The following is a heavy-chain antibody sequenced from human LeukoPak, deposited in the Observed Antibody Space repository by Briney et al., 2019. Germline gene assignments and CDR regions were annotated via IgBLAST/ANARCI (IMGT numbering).Heavy chain of an antibody. D-gene: IGHD5-18*01. CDR2: INAHRTT. Sequence: GGSLRLSCATSGFTFHPYSFNWVRQAPGKGLEWISYINAHRTTYYADSVEGRFTISRDNSKNTLYLQMNSLRAEDTAVYYCAREFGPIQLWSTGAFDIWGQGTMVTVSS. J-gene: IGHJ3*02. CDR3: AREFGPIQLWSTGAFDI. CDR1: GFTFHPYS. V-gene: IGHV3-48*01.